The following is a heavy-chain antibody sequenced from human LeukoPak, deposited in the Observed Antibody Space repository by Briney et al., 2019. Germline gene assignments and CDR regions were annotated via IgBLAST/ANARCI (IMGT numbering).Heavy chain of an antibody. Sequence: GGSLRLSCAASGFTFSSYSMNWVRQAPGKGLEWVSSISSSSSYIYYADSVKGRFTISRDNAKNSLYLQMNSLRAEDTAVYYCARVESGADYYDSSGNFDYWGQGTLVTVSS. D-gene: IGHD3-22*01. J-gene: IGHJ4*02. CDR2: ISSSSSYI. CDR3: ARVESGADYYDSSGNFDY. CDR1: GFTFSSYS. V-gene: IGHV3-21*04.